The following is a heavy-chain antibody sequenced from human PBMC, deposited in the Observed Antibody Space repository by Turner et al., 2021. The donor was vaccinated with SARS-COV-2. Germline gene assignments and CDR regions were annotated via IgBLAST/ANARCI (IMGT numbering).Heavy chain of an antibody. V-gene: IGHV3-30*18. CDR2: ISYDGSNK. Sequence: VQLVASGGGVVKPGWSLRLSCAASGFTFSSYGMHWVRQAPGKGLEWVAVISYDGSNKYYADSVKGRFTISRDNSKNTLYLQMNSLRAEDTAVYYCAKDDNYDFWTGYYMYWGQGTLVTVSS. J-gene: IGHJ4*02. CDR3: AKDDNYDFWTGYYMY. CDR1: GFTFSSYG. D-gene: IGHD3-3*01.